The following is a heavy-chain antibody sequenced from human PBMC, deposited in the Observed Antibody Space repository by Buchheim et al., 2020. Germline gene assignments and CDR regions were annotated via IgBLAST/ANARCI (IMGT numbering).Heavy chain of an antibody. CDR1: GGSISNSDSYY. CDR2: IYYGGST. Sequence: QQQLQESGPGLVKPSEPLSLTCTVSGGSISNSDSYYWGWIRQPPGKGLEWIGSIYYGGSTYYNPSPKSRVTIPVHTSKHQFTRKLSSVTAADTAGYYCARQITMVRGLTVEDYNYMDVWGKGTT. V-gene: IGHV4-39*01. CDR3: ARQITMVRGLTVEDYNYMDV. D-gene: IGHD3-10*01. J-gene: IGHJ6*03.